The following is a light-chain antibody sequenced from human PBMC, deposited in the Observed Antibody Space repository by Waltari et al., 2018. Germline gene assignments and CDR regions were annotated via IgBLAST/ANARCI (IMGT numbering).Light chain of an antibody. J-gene: IGLJ1*01. CDR1: NSNIGAGYD. Sequence: QSVLTPPPSVSGAPGQRGTSSSTGRNSNIGAGYDVPLYQQLPGTPPKLLNSGSSNRHSGVPDRFSGSKSGTSASLAITGLQAEDEADYYCQSYDSSLSGCVFGTGTKVTVL. CDR3: QSYDSSLSGCV. V-gene: IGLV1-40*01. CDR2: GSS.